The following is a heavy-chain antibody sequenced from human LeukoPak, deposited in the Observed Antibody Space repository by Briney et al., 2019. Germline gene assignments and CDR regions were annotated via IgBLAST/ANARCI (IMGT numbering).Heavy chain of an antibody. CDR1: GFTFSSYS. D-gene: IGHD5-24*01. V-gene: IGHV3-48*01. CDR2: ISSSSSTI. CDR3: ARASEMATILSFDY. J-gene: IGHJ4*02. Sequence: PGGSLRLSCAASGFTFSSYSMNWVRQAPGKGLEWVSYISSSSSTIYYADSVKGRFTISRDNAKNSLYLQMNSLRAEDTAVYYCARASEMATILSFDYWGQGTLVTVSS.